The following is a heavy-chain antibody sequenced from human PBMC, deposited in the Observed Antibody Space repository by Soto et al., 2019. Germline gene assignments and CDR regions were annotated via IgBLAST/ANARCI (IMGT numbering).Heavy chain of an antibody. D-gene: IGHD3-10*01. J-gene: IGHJ4*02. V-gene: IGHV2-5*02. CDR1: GFSLSTSRVG. Sequence: QITLKESGPTLVKPTQTLTLTCTFSGFSLSTSRVGVGWIRQPQGKALEWLALIYWDDDKRYSPSLKNRLTITKDTSKNQVVLTMTNADPVDTATYYCVHTSGSGNSACFDYWGQGTLVTVSS. CDR3: VHTSGSGNSACFDY. CDR2: IYWDDDK.